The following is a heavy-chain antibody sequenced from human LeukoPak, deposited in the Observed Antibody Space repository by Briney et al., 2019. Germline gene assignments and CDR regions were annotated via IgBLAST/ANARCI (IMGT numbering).Heavy chain of an antibody. D-gene: IGHD1-1*01. CDR1: GFTFSNAW. CDR3: TTDPTGATGTKPGSCYYYYYMDV. CDR2: IKSKTDGGTT. Sequence: GGSLRLSCAASGFTFSNAWMSWVRQAPGKGLEWVGRIKSKTDGGTTDYAAPVKGRFTISRDDSKNTLYLQMNSLKTEDTAVYYCTTDPTGATGTKPGSCYYYYYMDVWGKGTTVTVSS. V-gene: IGHV3-15*01. J-gene: IGHJ6*03.